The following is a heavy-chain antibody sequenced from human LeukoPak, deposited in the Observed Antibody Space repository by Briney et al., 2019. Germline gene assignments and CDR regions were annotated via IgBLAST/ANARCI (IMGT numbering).Heavy chain of an antibody. Sequence: PGGSLRLSCTASGFTVTNNYMNWVRQAPGKGLEWVSSISSSSSYIYYADSVKGRFTISRDNAKNSLYLQMNSLRAEDTAVYYCARALDDYGVNWGQGTLVTVSS. CDR1: GFTVTNNY. CDR2: ISSSSSYI. V-gene: IGHV3-21*01. J-gene: IGHJ4*02. D-gene: IGHD4-17*01. CDR3: ARALDDYGVN.